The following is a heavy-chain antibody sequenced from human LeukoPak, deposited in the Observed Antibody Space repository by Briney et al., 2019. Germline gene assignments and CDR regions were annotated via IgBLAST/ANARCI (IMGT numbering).Heavy chain of an antibody. CDR2: IIPIFGTA. J-gene: IGHJ6*03. D-gene: IGHD6-6*01. CDR1: GGTFSSYA. Sequence: TVKVSCKASGGTFSSYAISWVRQAPGQGLEWMGGIIPIFGTANYAQMFQGRVTITTDESTSTAYMELSSLRSEDTAVYYCARDGSSIAARPYYYYYMDVWGKGTTVTVSS. CDR3: ARDGSSIAARPYYYYYMDV. V-gene: IGHV1-69*05.